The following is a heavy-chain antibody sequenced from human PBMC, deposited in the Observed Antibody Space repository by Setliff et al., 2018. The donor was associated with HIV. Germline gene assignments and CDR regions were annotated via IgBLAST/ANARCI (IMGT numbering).Heavy chain of an antibody. V-gene: IGHV1-18*01. J-gene: IGHJ6*03. CDR1: GYTFTSYG. CDR2: ISAYNGNT. D-gene: IGHD6-13*01. Sequence: ASVKVSCKASGYTFTSYGISWVRQAPGQGLEWMGWISAYNGNTNYAQKLQGRVTMTTDTSTSTAYMELRSLRSDDTAVYYCARGAYSSSWYDYYYYMDVWGKGTTVTVSS. CDR3: ARGAYSSSWYDYYYYMDV.